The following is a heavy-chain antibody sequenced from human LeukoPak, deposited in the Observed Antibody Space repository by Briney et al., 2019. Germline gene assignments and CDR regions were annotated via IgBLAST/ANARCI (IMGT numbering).Heavy chain of an antibody. CDR2: INWNGGST. CDR3: ARLTNEYRREGYYFDY. D-gene: IGHD6-6*01. J-gene: IGHJ4*02. CDR1: GFSFDDYG. Sequence: GGSLRLSCAASGFSFDDYGMSWVRQAPGKGLEWVSGINWNGGSTGYADSVKGRFTISRDNAKNSLYLQMNSLRAEDTAVYYCARLTNEYRREGYYFDYWGQGTLVTVSS. V-gene: IGHV3-20*04.